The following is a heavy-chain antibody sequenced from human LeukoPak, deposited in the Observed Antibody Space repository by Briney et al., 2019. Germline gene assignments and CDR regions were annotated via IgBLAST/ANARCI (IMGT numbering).Heavy chain of an antibody. D-gene: IGHD3-10*01. Sequence: ASVKVSCKASGYTFTGYYMHWVRQAPGQGLEWMGWINPNSGGTNYAQKFEGRVTMTTDTSTSTAYMELRSLRSDDTAVYYCAREGYYYGSGSYPDYWGQGTLVTVSS. CDR1: GYTFTGYY. V-gene: IGHV1-2*02. J-gene: IGHJ4*02. CDR2: INPNSGGT. CDR3: AREGYYYGSGSYPDY.